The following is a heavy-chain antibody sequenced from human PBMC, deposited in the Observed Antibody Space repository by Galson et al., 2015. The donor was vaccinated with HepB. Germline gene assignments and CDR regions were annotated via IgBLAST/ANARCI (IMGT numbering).Heavy chain of an antibody. V-gene: IGHV1-18*01. Sequence: SVKVSCKASGYTFTSYGISWVRQAPGQGLEWMGWISAYNGNTNYAQKLQGRVTMTTDTSTSTAYMELRSLRSDDTAVYYCARGPITIFGVVTPGYYYYMDVWGKGTTVTVSS. CDR3: ARGPITIFGVVTPGYYYYMDV. CDR2: ISAYNGNT. CDR1: GYTFTSYG. J-gene: IGHJ6*03. D-gene: IGHD3-3*01.